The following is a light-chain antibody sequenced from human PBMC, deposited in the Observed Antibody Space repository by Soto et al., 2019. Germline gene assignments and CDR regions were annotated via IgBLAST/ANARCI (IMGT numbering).Light chain of an antibody. J-gene: IGKJ5*01. CDR1: QSVASSY. CDR3: QQRSTRPPIT. Sequence: EVVLTQSPGTLSLSPGERVTLSCRASQSVASSYLAWYQQKPGRAPRLLSYCASRSATGSPASCSRSGAGTDFTPPISSLEHPDFAAYYCQQRSTRPPITFGQGTRLEIK. V-gene: IGKV3D-20*02. CDR2: CAS.